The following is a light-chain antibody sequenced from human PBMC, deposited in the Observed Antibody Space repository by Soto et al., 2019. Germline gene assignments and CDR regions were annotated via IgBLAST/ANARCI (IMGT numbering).Light chain of an antibody. CDR3: QQYGSSHLT. CDR1: QSVRSSE. CDR2: GAS. V-gene: IGKV3-20*01. Sequence: EIVLTQSPGTLSLSPGERATLSCRASQSVRSSELAWYQQKPGQAPRLLIYGASTRATAIPDRVSGSGSGTDFTLTISRLEPEDFAVYYCQQYGSSHLTVGGGTKVEFK. J-gene: IGKJ4*01.